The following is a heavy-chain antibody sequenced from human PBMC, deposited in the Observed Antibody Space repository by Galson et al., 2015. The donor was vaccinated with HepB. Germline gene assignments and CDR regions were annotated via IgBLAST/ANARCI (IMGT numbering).Heavy chain of an antibody. CDR1: GGSINTVSYY. Sequence: SETLSLTCIVSGGSINTVSYYWTWIRQPPGKGLEWYASIYYNRDHYYNPTLKSRVPISLAVSKNHFSLKLITVTPDATAVYYCSREWFGSFSCLGSWGQGTLVTVSS. CDR3: SREWFGSFSCLGS. V-gene: IGHV4-39*02. J-gene: IGHJ4*02. CDR2: IYYNRDH. D-gene: IGHD3-10*01.